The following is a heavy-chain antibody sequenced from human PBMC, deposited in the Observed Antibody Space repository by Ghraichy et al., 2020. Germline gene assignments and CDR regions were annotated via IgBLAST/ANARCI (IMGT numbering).Heavy chain of an antibody. CDR3: AKGFRIEFYYYYGMDV. CDR2: ISGSGGST. D-gene: IGHD1-26*01. V-gene: IGHV3-23*01. Sequence: LSLTCAASGFTFSSYAMSWVRQAPGKGLEWVSAISGSGGSTYYADSVKGRFTISRDNSKNTLYLQMNSLRAEDTAVYYCAKGFRIEFYYYYGMDVWGQGTTVTVSS. CDR1: GFTFSSYA. J-gene: IGHJ6*02.